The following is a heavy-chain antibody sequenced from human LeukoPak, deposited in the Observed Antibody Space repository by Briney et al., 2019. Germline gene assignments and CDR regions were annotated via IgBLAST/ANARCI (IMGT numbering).Heavy chain of an antibody. CDR1: GGTFSSYA. J-gene: IGHJ6*02. Sequence: ASVKVSCKASGGTFSSYAISWVRQAPGQGLEWMGRIIPIFGIANYAQKCQGRVTITADKSTSTAYMELSSLRSEDTAVYYCARAEGYNEKGDDYYGMDVWGQGTTVTVSS. CDR3: ARAEGYNEKGDDYYGMDV. CDR2: IIPIFGIA. V-gene: IGHV1-69*04. D-gene: IGHD5-24*01.